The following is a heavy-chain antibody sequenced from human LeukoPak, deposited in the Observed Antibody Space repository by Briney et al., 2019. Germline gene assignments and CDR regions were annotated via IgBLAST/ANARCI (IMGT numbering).Heavy chain of an antibody. CDR3: AREIRVAVAGTYPRYYGMDV. J-gene: IGHJ6*02. D-gene: IGHD6-19*01. CDR2: INPSGGST. V-gene: IGHV1-46*01. CDR1: GYTFTSYY. Sequence: ASVNVSCKASGYTFTSYYMHWVRQAPGQGLEWMGIINPSGGSTSCAQKFQGRVTMTRDTSTSTVYMELSSLRSEDTAVYYCAREIRVAVAGTYPRYYGMDVWGQGTTVTVSS.